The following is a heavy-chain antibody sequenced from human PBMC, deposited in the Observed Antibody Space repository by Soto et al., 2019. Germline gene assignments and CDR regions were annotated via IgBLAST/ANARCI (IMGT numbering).Heavy chain of an antibody. D-gene: IGHD5-12*01. CDR2: INHSGST. Sequence: SETLSLTCAVYGGSFSGYYWSWIRQPPGKGLEWIGEINHSGSTNYNPSLKSRVTISVDTSKNQFSLKLSSVTAADTAVYYCARGHKRLEFYYYYGMDVWGQGTTVTVSS. CDR3: ARGHKRLEFYYYYGMDV. J-gene: IGHJ6*02. V-gene: IGHV4-34*01. CDR1: GGSFSGYY.